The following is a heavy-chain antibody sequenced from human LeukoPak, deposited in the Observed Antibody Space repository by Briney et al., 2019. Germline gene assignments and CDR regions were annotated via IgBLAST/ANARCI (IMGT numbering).Heavy chain of an antibody. Sequence: PSETLSLTCAVYGGSFSGYYWSWIRQHPGKGLEWIGYIYYSGSTYYNPSLKSRVTISVDTSKNQFSLKLSSVTAADTAVYYCARLRVVPAAMRFDYWGQGTLVTVSS. V-gene: IGHV4-31*11. D-gene: IGHD2-2*01. J-gene: IGHJ4*02. CDR2: IYYSGST. CDR1: GGSFSGYY. CDR3: ARLRVVPAAMRFDY.